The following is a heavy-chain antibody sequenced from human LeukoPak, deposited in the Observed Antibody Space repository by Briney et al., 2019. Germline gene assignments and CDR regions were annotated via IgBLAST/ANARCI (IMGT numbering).Heavy chain of an antibody. V-gene: IGHV1-69*05. CDR2: IIPIFGTA. CDR3: ARDHYYDSSGYYRNWFDP. D-gene: IGHD3-22*01. J-gene: IGHJ5*02. CDR1: GGTFSSYA. Sequence: WVNVSCKASGGTFSSYAISWVRQAPGQGLEWMGGIIPIFGTANYAQKFQGRVTITTDESTSTAYMELSSLRSEDTAVYYCARDHYYDSSGYYRNWFDPWGQGTLVTVSS.